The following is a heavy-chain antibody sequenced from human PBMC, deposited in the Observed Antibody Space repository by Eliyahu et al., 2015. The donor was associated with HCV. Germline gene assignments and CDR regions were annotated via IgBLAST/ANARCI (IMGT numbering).Heavy chain of an antibody. V-gene: IGHV4-59*01. CDR1: GGSITTYY. CDR2: IXYSGST. Sequence: QVQLQESGPRLVKPSETLSLTCTVSGGSITTYYWSWIRQPPGKGLEWIGYIXYSGSTNYHPSLKSRVTISIDTSKNQFSLNLTSVTAADTAMYYCASGGGGIAVTGTGGWFDPWGQGTLVTVSS. CDR3: ASGGGGIAVTGTGGWFDP. J-gene: IGHJ5*02. D-gene: IGHD6-19*01.